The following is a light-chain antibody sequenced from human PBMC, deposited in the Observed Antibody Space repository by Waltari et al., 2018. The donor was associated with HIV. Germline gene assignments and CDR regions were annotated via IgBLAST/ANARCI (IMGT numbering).Light chain of an antibody. CDR3: SSYISTTTL. CDR1: SCDIGHYHY. CDR2: EVS. J-gene: IGLJ1*01. Sequence: QSAPTQPASVSGSPGQSIPISCTGTSCDIGHYHYVSWYQQSPGKAPKLMIYEVSNRPSGVSNRFSGSKSGNTASLTISGLQAEDEADYYCSSYISTTTLFGTGTKVTVL. V-gene: IGLV2-14*01.